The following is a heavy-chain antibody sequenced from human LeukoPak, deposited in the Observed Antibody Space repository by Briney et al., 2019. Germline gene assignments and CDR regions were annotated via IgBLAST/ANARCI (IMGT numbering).Heavy chain of an antibody. D-gene: IGHD3-10*01. CDR3: ARIRRLLWFGELLGYFDY. CDR1: GGSISSYY. J-gene: IGHJ4*02. V-gene: IGHV4-4*07. CDR2: IYTSGST. Sequence: SETLSLTCTVSGGSISSYYWSWIRQPAGKGLEWIGRIYTSGSTNYNPSLKSRVTMSVDTSKNQFSLKLSSVTAADTAVYYCARIRRLLWFGELLGYFDYWGQGTLVTVSS.